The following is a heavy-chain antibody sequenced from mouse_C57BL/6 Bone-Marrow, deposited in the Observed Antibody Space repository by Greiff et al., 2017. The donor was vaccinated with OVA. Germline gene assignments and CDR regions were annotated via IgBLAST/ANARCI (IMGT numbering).Heavy chain of an antibody. D-gene: IGHD4-1*01. Sequence: EVMLVESGGGLVKPGGSLKLSCAASGFTFSSYAMSWVRQTPEKRLEWVATISDGGSYTYYPDNVQGRFTISRDNAKNNLYLQMSHLKSEDTAMYYCARDHWDSFDYWGQGTTLTVSS. J-gene: IGHJ2*01. CDR1: GFTFSSYA. V-gene: IGHV5-4*01. CDR2: ISDGGSYT. CDR3: ARDHWDSFDY.